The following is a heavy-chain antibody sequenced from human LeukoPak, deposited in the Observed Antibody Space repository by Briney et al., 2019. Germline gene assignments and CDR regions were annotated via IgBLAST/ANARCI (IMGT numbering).Heavy chain of an antibody. J-gene: IGHJ4*02. V-gene: IGHV3-20*04. CDR3: AKVSINGEHGLTFDY. D-gene: IGHD3-10*01. Sequence: GGSLRLSCAASGFTFDDYGMSWVRQAPGKGLEWVSGINWNGGSTGYADSVKGRFTISRDNSKNTLYLQMNSLRAEDTALYYCAKVSINGEHGLTFDYWSQGTLVTVSS. CDR2: INWNGGST. CDR1: GFTFDDYG.